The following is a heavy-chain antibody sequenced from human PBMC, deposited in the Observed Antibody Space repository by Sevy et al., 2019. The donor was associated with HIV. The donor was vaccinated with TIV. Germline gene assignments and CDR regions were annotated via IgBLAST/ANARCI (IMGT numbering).Heavy chain of an antibody. CDR1: GFTFDDHA. Sequence: GGSLRLSCTGSGFTFDDHAMHWVRQAPGKGLEWVSGISWNSGRIGYADSVKGRFTISRDNAKNSLYLQMNSLRPEDTALYYCAKEGHLRTYSSSELNYWGQGTLVTVSS. D-gene: IGHD6-13*01. CDR3: AKEGHLRTYSSSELNY. J-gene: IGHJ4*02. V-gene: IGHV3-9*01. CDR2: ISWNSGRI.